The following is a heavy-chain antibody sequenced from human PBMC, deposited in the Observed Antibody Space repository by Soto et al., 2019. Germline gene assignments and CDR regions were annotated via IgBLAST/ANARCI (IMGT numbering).Heavy chain of an antibody. Sequence: EVQLVESGGGLVKPGGSLRLSCAASGFTFSSFSRNWFRQAQGKGLEWVSSISSSSSYIYYADSEKGRFTISRDNSKNSLYLQMNSLRAEDTAVYYCAFSSSWAYVDYWGQGTLVTVSS. V-gene: IGHV3-21*01. D-gene: IGHD6-13*01. CDR1: GFTFSSFS. J-gene: IGHJ4*02. CDR3: AFSSSWAYVDY. CDR2: ISSSSSYI.